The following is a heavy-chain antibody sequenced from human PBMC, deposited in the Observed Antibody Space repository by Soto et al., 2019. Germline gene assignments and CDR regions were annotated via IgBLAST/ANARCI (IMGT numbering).Heavy chain of an antibody. CDR2: IYYSGST. V-gene: IGHV4-59*01. CDR1: GGSISSYY. CDR3: ARGGCSGGSCYGY. J-gene: IGHJ4*02. D-gene: IGHD2-15*01. Sequence: PSETLSLTCTVSGGSISSYYWSWIRQPPGKGLEWIGYIYYSGSTNYNPSLKSRITISEDTSKNQISLKLSSVTAADTAVYYCARGGCSGGSCYGYWGQGTLVTVSS.